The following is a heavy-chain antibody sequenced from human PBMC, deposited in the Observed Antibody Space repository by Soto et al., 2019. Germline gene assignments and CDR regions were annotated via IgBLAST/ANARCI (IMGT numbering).Heavy chain of an antibody. CDR2: ISSSGSTI. Sequence: EVQLVESGGGLVQPGGSLRLSCAASGFTFSSYEMNWVRQAPGXGLXWVSYISSSGSTIYYADSVKGRFTISRDNAKNSLYLQMNSLRAXXTXVXXXAXXXXXXXXXDAFDIWGQGTMVTVSS. V-gene: IGHV3-48*03. J-gene: IGHJ3*02. CDR3: AXXXXXXXXXDAFDI. CDR1: GFTFSSYE.